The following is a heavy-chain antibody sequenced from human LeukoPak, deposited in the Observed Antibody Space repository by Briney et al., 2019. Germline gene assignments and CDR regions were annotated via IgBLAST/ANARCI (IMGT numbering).Heavy chain of an antibody. CDR3: ASSRAYWYFDL. CDR2: IYTSGST. V-gene: IGHV4-61*02. J-gene: IGHJ2*01. CDR1: GGSISSGSYY. Sequence: PSETLSLTCTVSGGSISSGSYYWSWIRQPAGKGLEWIGRIYTSGSTNYNPSLKSRVTISVDTSKNQFPLKLSSVTAADTAVYYCASSRAYWYFDLWGRGTLVTVSS.